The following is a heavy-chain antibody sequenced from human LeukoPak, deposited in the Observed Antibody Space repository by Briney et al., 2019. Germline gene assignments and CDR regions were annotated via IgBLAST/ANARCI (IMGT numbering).Heavy chain of an antibody. Sequence: GGSLRLSCAASGFTFSSYATSWVRQAPGKGLEWVSAISGSGGSTYYADSVKGRFTISRDNSKNTLYLQMNSLRAEDTAVYYCAMVIEYGGLDYWGQGTLVTVSS. J-gene: IGHJ4*02. CDR2: ISGSGGST. D-gene: IGHD5-12*01. CDR3: AMVIEYGGLDY. CDR1: GFTFSSYA. V-gene: IGHV3-23*01.